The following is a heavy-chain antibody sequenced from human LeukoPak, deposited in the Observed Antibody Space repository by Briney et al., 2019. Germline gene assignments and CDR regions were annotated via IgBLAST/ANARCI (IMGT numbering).Heavy chain of an antibody. CDR2: INPNSGGT. CDR1: GYTFTGYY. J-gene: IGHJ4*02. D-gene: IGHD6-13*01. Sequence: GASVKVSCKASGYTFTGYYMHWVRQAPGQGLEWMGWINPNSGGTNYAQKFQGRVTMTRDTSISTAYMELSRLRSDDTAVYYCAREDGSSWPNFDYWGQGTLVTVSS. V-gene: IGHV1-2*02. CDR3: AREDGSSWPNFDY.